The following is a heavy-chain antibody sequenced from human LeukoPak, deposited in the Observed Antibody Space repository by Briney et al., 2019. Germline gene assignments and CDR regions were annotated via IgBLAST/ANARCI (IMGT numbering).Heavy chain of an antibody. D-gene: IGHD6-13*01. Sequence: PSETLSLTCAVYGGSFSGYYWSWIRQPPGKGLEWIGEINHSGSTNYNPSLKSRVTISLDTSKNQFSLKLSSVTAADTAVYYCARDVLAAPGTFDYWGQGALVTVSS. CDR2: INHSGST. CDR1: GGSFSGYY. V-gene: IGHV4-34*01. CDR3: ARDVLAAPGTFDY. J-gene: IGHJ4*02.